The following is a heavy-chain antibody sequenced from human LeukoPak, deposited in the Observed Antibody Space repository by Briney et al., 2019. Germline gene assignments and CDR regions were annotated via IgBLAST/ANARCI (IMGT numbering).Heavy chain of an antibody. J-gene: IGHJ4*02. CDR3: ARAATPGDGYKNRGFDY. CDR2: ISAYNGNT. Sequence: GASVKVSCKASGYTFTSYGISWVRQAPGQGLEWMGWISAYNGNTNYAQKFQGRVTITADESTSTAYMELSSLRSEDTAVYYCARAATPGDGYKNRGFDYWGQGTLVTVSS. D-gene: IGHD5-24*01. V-gene: IGHV1-18*01. CDR1: GYTFTSYG.